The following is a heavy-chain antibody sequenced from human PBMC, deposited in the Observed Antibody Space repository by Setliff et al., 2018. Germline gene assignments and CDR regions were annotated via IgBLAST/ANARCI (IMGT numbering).Heavy chain of an antibody. J-gene: IGHJ4*02. Sequence: SETLSLTCAVYGGSFSGYYWTWIRQPPGKGLEWIGEINHSGSSNYNPSLKTRVTISVDTSKNQFSLKLSSVTAADTAVYYCARRGRGSSWFDTLFDYWGQGTLVTVSS. D-gene: IGHD6-13*01. V-gene: IGHV4-34*01. CDR2: INHSGSS. CDR1: GGSFSGYY. CDR3: ARRGRGSSWFDTLFDY.